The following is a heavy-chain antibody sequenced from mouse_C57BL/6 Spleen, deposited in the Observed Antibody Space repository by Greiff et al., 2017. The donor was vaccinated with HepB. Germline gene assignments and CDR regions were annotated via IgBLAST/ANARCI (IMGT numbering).Heavy chain of an antibody. D-gene: IGHD1-1*01. CDR1: GYTFTSYW. Sequence: QVQLQQPGAELVRPGSSVKLSCKASGYTFTSYWMHWVKQRPIQGLEWIGNIDPSDSETHYNQKFKDKATLTVDKSSSTAYMQLSSLTSEDSAVYYCARTGYYGTYFDYWGQGTTLTVSS. V-gene: IGHV1-52*01. CDR3: ARTGYYGTYFDY. J-gene: IGHJ2*01. CDR2: IDPSDSET.